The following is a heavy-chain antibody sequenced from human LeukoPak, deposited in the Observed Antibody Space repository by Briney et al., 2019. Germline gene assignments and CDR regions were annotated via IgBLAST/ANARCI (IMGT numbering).Heavy chain of an antibody. J-gene: IGHJ5*02. CDR2: ISGSGGGT. CDR1: GFTFSSYA. CDR3: AKDMTFSSSNWFDP. D-gene: IGHD2-2*01. Sequence: GGSLRLSCAASGFTFSSYAMSWVRQAPGKGLEWVSAISGSGGGTYYADSVKGRFTISRDNSKNTLYLQMNSLRAEDTAVYYCAKDMTFSSSNWFDPWGQGTLVTVSS. V-gene: IGHV3-23*01.